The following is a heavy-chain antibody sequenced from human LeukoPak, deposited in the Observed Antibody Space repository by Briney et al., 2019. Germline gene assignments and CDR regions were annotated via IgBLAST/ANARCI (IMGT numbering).Heavy chain of an antibody. V-gene: IGHV6-1*01. J-gene: IGHJ4*02. Sequence: SQTLSLTCAISGDSVSSNSAAWNWIRQSPSRGLEWLGRAYYRSKWYNDYAVSVKSRITINPDTSKNQFSLQLNSVTPEDTAVYYCARGWSPLPGLRAVTSWAPFDYWGQGTLVTVSS. D-gene: IGHD4-17*01. CDR2: AYYRSKWYN. CDR3: ARGWSPLPGLRAVTSWAPFDY. CDR1: GDSVSSNSAA.